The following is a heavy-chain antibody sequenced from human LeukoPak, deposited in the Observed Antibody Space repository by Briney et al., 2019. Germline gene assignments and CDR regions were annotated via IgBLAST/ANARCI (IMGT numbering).Heavy chain of an antibody. V-gene: IGHV4-30-2*01. Sequence: SETLSLTSAVSGGSIISGTYSWSWIRQPPGKGLEWIGYICHSGSTYYNPSLKSRVTISVDESKNQFSLKLSSVTAADTAVYYCARAPYCSSTSCYPSWFDPWGQGTLVTVSS. CDR3: ARAPYCSSTSCYPSWFDP. CDR2: ICHSGST. CDR1: GGSIISGTYS. J-gene: IGHJ5*02. D-gene: IGHD2-2*01.